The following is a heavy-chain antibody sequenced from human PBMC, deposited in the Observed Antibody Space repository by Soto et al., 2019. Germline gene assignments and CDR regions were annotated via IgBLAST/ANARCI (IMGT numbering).Heavy chain of an antibody. Sequence: DVQLLESGGGLVQPGGSLRLSCAASAFTFSTYAMSWVRQPPGKGLEWVSAISANGGAAFSADSVKGRFIISRDNSKNTLDLQMNSLRGEDPAVYYCVKGNQGCFGSDMDVWGKGTTVTVSS. D-gene: IGHD3-16*01. CDR3: VKGNQGCFGSDMDV. J-gene: IGHJ6*03. CDR1: AFTFSTYA. V-gene: IGHV3-23*01. CDR2: ISANGGAA.